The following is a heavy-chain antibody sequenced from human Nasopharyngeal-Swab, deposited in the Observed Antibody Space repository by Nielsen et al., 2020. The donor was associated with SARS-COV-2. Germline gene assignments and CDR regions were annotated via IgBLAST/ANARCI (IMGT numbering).Heavy chain of an antibody. CDR2: ISYDGSNK. V-gene: IGHV3-30*18. CDR3: AKVMSGPFDY. CDR1: GFPFSSYG. D-gene: IGHD3-10*01. J-gene: IGHJ4*02. Sequence: LSLTCAASGFPFSSYGMHWVRQAPGKGLEWVAVISYDGSNKYYADSVKGRFTISRDNSKNTLYLQMNSLRAEDTAVYYCAKVMSGPFDYWGQGTLVTVSS.